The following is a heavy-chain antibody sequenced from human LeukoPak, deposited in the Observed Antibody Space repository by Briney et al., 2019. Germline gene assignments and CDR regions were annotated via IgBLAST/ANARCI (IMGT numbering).Heavy chain of an antibody. CDR1: GFTFSDFY. D-gene: IGHD7-27*01. CDR3: AKDLHPSDPGVFQY. J-gene: IGHJ1*01. Sequence: PGGSLRLSCAASGFTFSDFYMSWIRQAPGEGLEWVSAISGSGGSTYYADSVKGRFTISRDNSKNTLYLQMNSLRAEDTAVYYCAKDLHPSDPGVFQYWGQGTLVTVSS. CDR2: ISGSGGST. V-gene: IGHV3-23*01.